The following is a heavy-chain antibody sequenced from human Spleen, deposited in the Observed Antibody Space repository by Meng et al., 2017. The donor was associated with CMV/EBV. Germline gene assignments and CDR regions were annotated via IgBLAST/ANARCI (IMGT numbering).Heavy chain of an antibody. J-gene: IGHJ5*02. CDR3: ARGVAGPFDP. CDR2: SNAGNGNT. D-gene: IGHD6-19*01. V-gene: IGHV1-3*02. Sequence: SCKASGYTFTSYAMHWVRQAPGQRLEWMGWSNAGNGNTKYSQEFQGRVTITRDTSASTAYMELSSLTSEDTAVYSCARGVAGPFDPWGQGTLVTVSS. CDR1: GYTFTSYA.